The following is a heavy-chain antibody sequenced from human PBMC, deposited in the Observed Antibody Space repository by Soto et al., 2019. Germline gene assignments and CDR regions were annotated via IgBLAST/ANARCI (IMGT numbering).Heavy chain of an antibody. CDR2: ISESGTT. Sequence: QLQLQESGPGLVKPSETLSLTCTVSGGSISSSSYYWAWIRQHPGKDLEWIGSISESGTTYYNPSLKSRFTISGDTSKNPCSLKLTSVTAADTAVYYCARPGVGAAGTAHGLDYWGQGTLVTVSS. J-gene: IGHJ4*02. V-gene: IGHV4-39*01. CDR3: ARPGVGAAGTAHGLDY. D-gene: IGHD6-13*01. CDR1: GGSISSSSYY.